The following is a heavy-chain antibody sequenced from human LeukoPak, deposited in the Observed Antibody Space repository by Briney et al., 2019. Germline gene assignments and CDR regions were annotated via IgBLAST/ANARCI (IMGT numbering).Heavy chain of an antibody. D-gene: IGHD1-26*01. CDR2: INYSGST. Sequence: PSETLSLTCTVSGASIRSYYWNWLRQPPGRGLEWIGYINYSGSTYYNPSLKSRVTITADTSKNQFSLKLTSVTAADTAVYYCARRLAGARIDYWGQGILVTVSS. J-gene: IGHJ4*02. CDR3: ARRLAGARIDY. V-gene: IGHV4-59*01. CDR1: GASIRSYY.